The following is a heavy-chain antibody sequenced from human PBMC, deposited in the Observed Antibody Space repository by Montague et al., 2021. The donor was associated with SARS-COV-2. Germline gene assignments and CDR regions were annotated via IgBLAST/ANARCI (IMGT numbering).Heavy chain of an antibody. CDR3: ARRLTVWTGYAKSVYFDY. CDR1: GGSFSGYY. Sequence: SETLSLTCAVYGGSFSGYYWSWIRQPPGKGLEWIGEVNHSGHTNYNVSLKSRVTMSVDTSKSQFSLKVRSVTAADTAVYYCARRLTVWTGYAKSVYFDYWGQGLLVTVSS. CDR2: VNHSGHT. J-gene: IGHJ4*02. V-gene: IGHV4-34*01. D-gene: IGHD3/OR15-3a*01.